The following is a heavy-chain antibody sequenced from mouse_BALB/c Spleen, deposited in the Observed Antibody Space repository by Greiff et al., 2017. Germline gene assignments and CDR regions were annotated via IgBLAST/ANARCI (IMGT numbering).Heavy chain of an antibody. J-gene: IGHJ2*01. CDR3: ARSRYYGSSPQYYFDY. CDR1: GFTFSSFG. Sequence: EVQLVESGGGLVQPGGSRKLSCAASGFTFSSFGMHWVRQAPEKGLEWVAYISSGSSTIYYADTVKGRFTISRDNPKNTLFLQMTSLRSEDTAMYYCARSRYYGSSPQYYFDYWGQGTTLTVSS. CDR2: ISSGSSTI. D-gene: IGHD1-1*01. V-gene: IGHV5-17*02.